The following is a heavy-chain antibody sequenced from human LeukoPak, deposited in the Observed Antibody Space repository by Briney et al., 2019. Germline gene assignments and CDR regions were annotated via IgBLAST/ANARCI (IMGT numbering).Heavy chain of an antibody. CDR1: GGTFSSYA. Sequence: VASVKVSCKASGGTFSSYAISWVRQAPGQGLEWMGGIIPIIGTTNYAQKFQGRVTITADESTSTAYMELSSLRSEDTAVYYCERDSQGMLDPRGQGTVVSVCS. J-gene: IGHJ5*02. CDR3: ERDSQGMLDP. CDR2: IIPIIGTT. V-gene: IGHV1-69*13.